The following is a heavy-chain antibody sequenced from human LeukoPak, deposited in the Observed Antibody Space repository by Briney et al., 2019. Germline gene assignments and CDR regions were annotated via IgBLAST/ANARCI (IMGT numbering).Heavy chain of an antibody. D-gene: IGHD2-21*02. CDR1: GGSFSGYF. CDR2: INQSGST. V-gene: IGHV4-34*01. CDR3: ARHDCGGDCYSGGWFDP. J-gene: IGHJ5*02. Sequence: KPSETLSLTCAVYGGSFSGYFWTWIRQPPGKGLEWIGEINQSGSTNYNPSLKSRVTISVDTSKNQFSLKLSSVTAADTAVYYCARHDCGGDCYSGGWFDPWGQGTLVTVSS.